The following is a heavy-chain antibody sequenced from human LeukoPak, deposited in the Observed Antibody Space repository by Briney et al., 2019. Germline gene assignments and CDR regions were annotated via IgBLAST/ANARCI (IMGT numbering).Heavy chain of an antibody. CDR2: IYYSGST. CDR1: GGSISSYY. Sequence: SETLPLTCTVSGGSISSYYWSWIRQPPGKGLEWIGYIYYSGSTDYNPSLKSRVTISVDTSKNQFSLKLSSVTAADTAVYYCAREPGSYDAFDIWGQGTMVTVSS. CDR3: AREPGSYDAFDI. V-gene: IGHV4-59*01. D-gene: IGHD1-14*01. J-gene: IGHJ3*02.